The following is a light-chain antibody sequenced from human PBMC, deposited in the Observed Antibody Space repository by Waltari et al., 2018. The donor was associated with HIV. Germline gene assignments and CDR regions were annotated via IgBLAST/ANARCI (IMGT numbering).Light chain of an antibody. CDR3: SSYTSSSTRV. Sequence: QSALTQPASVSGSPGQSSTIPCTGTSSDVGGYNFVSWYQQHPGKAPKLMIYEVSNRPSGGSNRFSGSKSGNTASLTISGLQAEDEADYYCSSYTSSSTRVFGGGTNLTVL. J-gene: IGLJ3*02. V-gene: IGLV2-14*01. CDR2: EVS. CDR1: SSDVGGYNF.